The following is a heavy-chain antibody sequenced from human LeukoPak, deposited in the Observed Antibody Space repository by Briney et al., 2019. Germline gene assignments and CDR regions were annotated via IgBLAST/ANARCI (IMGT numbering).Heavy chain of an antibody. J-gene: IGHJ4*02. D-gene: IGHD2-2*01. CDR3: AKPGVVVPAAYFDF. Sequence: GGSLRLSCAASGFTFSSYAMHWVRQAPSKGLEWVAVIWYDGSNKYYADSVKGRFTISRDNSKNTLYLQMNSLRAEDTAVYYCAKPGVVVPAAYFDFWGQGTLVTVSS. V-gene: IGHV3-33*06. CDR2: IWYDGSNK. CDR1: GFTFSSYA.